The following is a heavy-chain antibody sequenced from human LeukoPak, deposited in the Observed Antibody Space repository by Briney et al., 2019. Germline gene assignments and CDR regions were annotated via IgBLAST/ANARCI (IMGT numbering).Heavy chain of an antibody. J-gene: IGHJ4*02. CDR3: ARLDYSNSYFDY. CDR2: IYTSGST. D-gene: IGHD4-11*01. V-gene: IGHV4-4*09. CDR1: GGSISSYY. Sequence: SETLSLTCTVSGGSISSYYWSWIRQPPGKGLEWIGFIYTSGSTNDNPSLKSRVTMSVDTSTNQFSLKLSSVTAADTAVYYCARLDYSNSYFDYWGQETLVTVSS.